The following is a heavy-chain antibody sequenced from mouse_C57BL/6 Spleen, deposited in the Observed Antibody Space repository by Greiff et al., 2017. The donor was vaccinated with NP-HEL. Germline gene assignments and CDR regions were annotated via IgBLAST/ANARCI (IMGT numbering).Heavy chain of an antibody. Sequence: VKLMESGPGLVQPSQSLSITCTVSGFSLTSYGVHWVRQSPGKGLEWLGVIWRGGSTDYNAAFMSRLSITKDNSKSQVFFKMNSPQADDTAIYYCAKDYYGSRAMDYWGQGTSVTVSS. V-gene: IGHV2-5*01. CDR2: IWRGGST. CDR1: GFSLTSYG. CDR3: AKDYYGSRAMDY. J-gene: IGHJ4*01. D-gene: IGHD1-2*01.